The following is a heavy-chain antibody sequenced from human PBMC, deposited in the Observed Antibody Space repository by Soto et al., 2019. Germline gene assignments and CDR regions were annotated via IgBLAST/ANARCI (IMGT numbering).Heavy chain of an antibody. CDR1: GGSISSYY. CDR3: ARAYGDYVFDY. D-gene: IGHD4-17*01. V-gene: IGHV4-59*01. CDR2: IYYSGST. Sequence: QVQLQESGPGLVKPSETLSLTCTVSGGSISSYYWSWIRQPPGKGLEWIGYIYYSGSTNYNPSLMSRVTISVDTSKNQFTLKLSSLTAADTAVYYCARAYGDYVFDYWGQGTLVTVSS. J-gene: IGHJ4*02.